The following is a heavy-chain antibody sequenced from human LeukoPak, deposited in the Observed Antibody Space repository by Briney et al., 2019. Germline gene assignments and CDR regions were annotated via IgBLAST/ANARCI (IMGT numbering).Heavy chain of an antibody. D-gene: IGHD1-26*01. CDR3: ASHTYSGSYLDY. Sequence: SETLSLTCTVSGGSITSYFWSWIRQPPGKGLEWIGYVYNSGSTMYNPSLKSRVIISVDTSKNQFSLKLSSVTAADAAVYFCASHTYSGSYLDYRGQGTLVTVSS. CDR2: VYNSGST. J-gene: IGHJ4*02. CDR1: GGSITSYF. V-gene: IGHV4-59*08.